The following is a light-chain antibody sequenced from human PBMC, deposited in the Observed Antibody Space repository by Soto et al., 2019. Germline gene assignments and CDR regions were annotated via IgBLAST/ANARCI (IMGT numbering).Light chain of an antibody. CDR3: AVWDDSLNGHV. CDR2: TND. J-gene: IGLJ1*01. V-gene: IGLV1-44*01. CDR1: SSNIGTSS. Sequence: QSALTQPPSASGTPGQRVTISCSGSSSNIGTSSVHWYKHLPGTAPKPLIYTNDQRPSGVPDRFSGSKSGTSASLAISGLQSEDEADYYCAVWDDSLNGHVFGAGTKVTVL.